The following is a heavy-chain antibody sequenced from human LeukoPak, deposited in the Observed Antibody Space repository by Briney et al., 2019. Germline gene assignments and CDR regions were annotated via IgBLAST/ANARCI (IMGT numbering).Heavy chain of an antibody. CDR2: IYYSGST. D-gene: IGHD5/OR15-5a*01. CDR3: ARASGLDDWFDP. Sequence: PSETLSLTCTVSGGSISSYYWSWIRQPPGRGLEWIGYIYYSGSTNYNPSLKSRVTISVDTSKNQFSLKLSSVTAADTAVYYCARASGLDDWFDPWGQGTLVTVSS. CDR1: GGSISSYY. V-gene: IGHV4-59*01. J-gene: IGHJ5*02.